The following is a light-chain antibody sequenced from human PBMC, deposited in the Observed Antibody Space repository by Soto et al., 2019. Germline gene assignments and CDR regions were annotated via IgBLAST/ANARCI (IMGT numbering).Light chain of an antibody. Sequence: QSALTQPTSVSGSPGQSITLSCTGTSGDVGGYNYVSWYQQHPGKAPKLMIYEVRHRPSGVSYRFSGSKSGNTASLTISGLQAEDEADYYCISYTSSITYVXGTGTKVTV. CDR3: ISYTSSITYV. J-gene: IGLJ1*01. V-gene: IGLV2-14*01. CDR2: EVR. CDR1: SGDVGGYNY.